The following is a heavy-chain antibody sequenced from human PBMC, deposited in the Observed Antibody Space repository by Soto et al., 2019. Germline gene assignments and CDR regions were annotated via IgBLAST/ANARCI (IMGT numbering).Heavy chain of an antibody. Sequence: SETLSLTCTVSGVSISSYYWSWIRQPPGKGLEWIGYIYYSGSTNYNPSLKSRVTISVDTSKNQFSLKLSSVTAAGTAVYYCARRYGASFDYWGQGTLVTVS. CDR2: IYYSGST. CDR1: GVSISSYY. J-gene: IGHJ4*02. V-gene: IGHV4-59*01. CDR3: ARRYGASFDY. D-gene: IGHD4-17*01.